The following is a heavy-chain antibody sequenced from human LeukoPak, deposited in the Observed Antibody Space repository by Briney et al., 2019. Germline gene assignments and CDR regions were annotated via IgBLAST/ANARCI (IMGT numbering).Heavy chain of an antibody. CDR3: ARAGSPITMVRGVFDY. CDR1: GGSISSSNW. D-gene: IGHD3-10*01. V-gene: IGHV4-4*02. CDR2: IYHSGST. J-gene: IGHJ4*02. Sequence: PSGTLSLTCAASGGSISSSNWWSWVRQPPGKGLEWIGEIYHSGSTNYNPSLKSRVTISVDKSKNQFSLKLSSVTAADTAVYYCARAGSPITMVRGVFDYWGQGTLVTVSS.